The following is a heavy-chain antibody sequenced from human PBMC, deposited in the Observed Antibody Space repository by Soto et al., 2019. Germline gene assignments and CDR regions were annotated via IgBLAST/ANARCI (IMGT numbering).Heavy chain of an antibody. Sequence: SETLSLTCAVYGGSFSGYYWSWIRQPPGKGLEWIGEINHSGSTNYNPSLKSRVTISVDTSKNQFSLKLSSVTAADTAVYYCARGAGYCSGGSCYPDMDVWRNGTTVTVSS. CDR3: ARGAGYCSGGSCYPDMDV. CDR1: GGSFSGYY. CDR2: INHSGST. V-gene: IGHV4-34*01. J-gene: IGHJ6*03. D-gene: IGHD2-15*01.